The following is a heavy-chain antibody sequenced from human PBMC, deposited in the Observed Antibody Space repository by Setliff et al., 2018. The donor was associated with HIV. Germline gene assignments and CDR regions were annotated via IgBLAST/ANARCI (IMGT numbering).Heavy chain of an antibody. D-gene: IGHD3-22*01. J-gene: IGHJ4*02. CDR3: TTEFPLSSPYYYDSSGYYY. CDR1: GYTLSELS. CDR2: FDPEDGET. V-gene: IGHV1-24*01. Sequence: ASVKVSCKVSGYTLSELSMHWVRQAPGKGLEWMGGFDPEDGETIYAQKFQGRVTMTEDTSTDTAHMELRSLRSEDTAVYYCTTEFPLSSPYYYDSSGYYYWGQGTLVTVSS.